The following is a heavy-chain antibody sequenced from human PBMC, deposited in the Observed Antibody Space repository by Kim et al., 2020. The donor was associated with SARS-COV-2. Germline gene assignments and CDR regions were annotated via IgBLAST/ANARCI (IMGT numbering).Heavy chain of an antibody. J-gene: IGHJ4*02. CDR1: GFTFSSYA. Sequence: GGSLRLSCAASGFTFSSYAMHWVRQAPGKGLEWVAVISYDGSNKYYADSVKGRFTISRDNSKNTLYLQMNILRAEDTAVYYCARDISVGAVYWGQGTLVT. CDR2: ISYDGSNK. D-gene: IGHD1-26*01. CDR3: ARDISVGAVY. V-gene: IGHV3-30*04.